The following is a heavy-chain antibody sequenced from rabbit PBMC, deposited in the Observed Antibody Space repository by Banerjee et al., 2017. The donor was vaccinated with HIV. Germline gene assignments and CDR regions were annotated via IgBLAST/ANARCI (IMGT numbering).Heavy chain of an antibody. J-gene: IGHJ4*01. CDR3: SKSQLDAGWGMNL. Sequence: QEQLVESGGGLVKPGASLTLTCKASSFSFSDRDVMCLVRQSPGTGLVWIACIYTGSVLTWYASWRKGRFTISKPSSTTVTLKMTSLTAAVAATYFCSKSQLDAGWGMNLWGQGTLVTV. CDR2: IYTGSVLT. V-gene: IGHV1S45*01. CDR1: SFSFSDRDV. D-gene: IGHD4-1*01.